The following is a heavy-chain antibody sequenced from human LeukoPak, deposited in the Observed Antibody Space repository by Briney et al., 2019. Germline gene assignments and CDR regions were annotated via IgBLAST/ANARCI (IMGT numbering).Heavy chain of an antibody. V-gene: IGHV3-30*02. CDR2: IRFDGRDK. CDR1: GFTFSSYG. D-gene: IGHD6-13*01. J-gene: IGHJ4*02. Sequence: GGSLRLSCAASGFTFSSYGMNWVRQAPGKGLEWVAFIRFDGRDKYYADSVKGRFIISRDNSKSTLDLQMNSLRVEDTAVYYCAKDRYSTSSTFTINPFDYWGQGILVTVSS. CDR3: AKDRYSTSSTFTINPFDY.